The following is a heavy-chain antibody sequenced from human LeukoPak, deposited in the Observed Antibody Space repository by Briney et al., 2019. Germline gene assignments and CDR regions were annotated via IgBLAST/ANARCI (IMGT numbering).Heavy chain of an antibody. Sequence: GESLKISCKGSGYSFTSYWIGWVRQMPGKGLEWMGIIYPGDSDTRYSPSFQGQVTISADKSNSIAYLQWSSLKASDTAMYYCARRSRSSSSVYFDYWGQGTLVTVSS. CDR2: IYPGDSDT. V-gene: IGHV5-51*01. J-gene: IGHJ4*02. D-gene: IGHD6-6*01. CDR3: ARRSRSSSSVYFDY. CDR1: GYSFTSYW.